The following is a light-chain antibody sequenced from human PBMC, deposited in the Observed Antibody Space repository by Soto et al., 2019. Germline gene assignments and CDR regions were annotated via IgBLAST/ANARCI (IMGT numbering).Light chain of an antibody. CDR1: KLGDKY. V-gene: IGLV3-1*01. J-gene: IGLJ2*01. CDR2: QDT. Sequence: SYELTQPPSMSVSPGQTATIACSGDKLGDKYVCWYQQKSGESPILVIYQDTKRRSGIPERFSGSNSGSTATLTISGTQSIDEADYYCQAWDGGTVVFGGGTKLTVL. CDR3: QAWDGGTVV.